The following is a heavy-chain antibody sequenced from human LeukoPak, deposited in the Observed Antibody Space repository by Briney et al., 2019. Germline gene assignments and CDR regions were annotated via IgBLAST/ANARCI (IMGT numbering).Heavy chain of an antibody. CDR1: GFTFSNYA. Sequence: GGSLRLSCAASGFTFSNYAMHWVRQAPGKGLEWVAIILYDGSNKYYADSVKGRFTISRDNSKNTLYLQMNSLRAEDTAVYYCARELYDSSGYQFYYYYGMDVWGQGTTVTVSS. V-gene: IGHV3-30*04. CDR3: ARELYDSSGYQFYYYYGMDV. D-gene: IGHD3-22*01. CDR2: ILYDGSNK. J-gene: IGHJ6*02.